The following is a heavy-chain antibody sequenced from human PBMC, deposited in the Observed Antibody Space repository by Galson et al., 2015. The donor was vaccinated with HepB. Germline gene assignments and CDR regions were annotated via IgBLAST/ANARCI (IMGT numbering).Heavy chain of an antibody. J-gene: IGHJ6*02. V-gene: IGHV3-9*01. CDR2: ISWNSAQL. Sequence: SLRLSCAASGFTFDDYAMHWVRQAPGKGLEWVSGISWNSAQLWYADSVKGRFTISSDNAKNSVYLQMNRLRVEHSALYYCAKDSYTNRNDGVDGWGQGNTVTVSS. CDR1: GFTFDDYA. D-gene: IGHD1-1*01. CDR3: AKDSYTNRNDGVDG.